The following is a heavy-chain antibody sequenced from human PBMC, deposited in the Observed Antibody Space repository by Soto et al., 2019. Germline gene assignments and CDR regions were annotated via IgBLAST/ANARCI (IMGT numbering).Heavy chain of an antibody. Sequence: TSETLSLTCTVSRGSIISYYWSWIRQPPGKGLEWIGYIYYSGSTNYNPSLKSRVTISVDTSKNQFSLKLSSVTAADTAVYYCARDRRITGRGFDYWGQGTLVTVSS. CDR3: ARDRRITGRGFDY. CDR2: IYYSGST. V-gene: IGHV4-59*12. J-gene: IGHJ4*02. CDR1: RGSIISYY. D-gene: IGHD1-20*01.